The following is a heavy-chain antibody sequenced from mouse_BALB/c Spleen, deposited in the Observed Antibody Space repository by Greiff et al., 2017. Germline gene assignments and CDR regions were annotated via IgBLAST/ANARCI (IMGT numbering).Heavy chain of an antibody. J-gene: IGHJ4*01. D-gene: IGHD3-1*01. Sequence: EVKLVESGGGLVQPGGSLKLSCAASGFTFSSYTMSWVRQTPEKRLEWVAYISNGGGSTYYPDTVKGRFTISRDNAKNTLYLQMSSLKSEDTAMYYCARRSSGYVDYAMDYWGQGTSVTVSS. V-gene: IGHV5-12-2*01. CDR1: GFTFSSYT. CDR3: ARRSSGYVDYAMDY. CDR2: ISNGGGST.